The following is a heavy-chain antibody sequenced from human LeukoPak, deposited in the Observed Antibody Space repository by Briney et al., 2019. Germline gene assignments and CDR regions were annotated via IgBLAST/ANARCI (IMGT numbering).Heavy chain of an antibody. V-gene: IGHV4-59*01. CDR2: IYYIGST. J-gene: IGHJ6*03. CDR3: ARDRVYYMDV. CDR1: GDSISSYY. Sequence: LETLSLTCTVSGDSISSYYWSWIRQPPGKGLEWIGYIYYIGSTNYNPSLKSRVTISEDTSKNQFSLKLSSVTAADTAVYYCARDRVYYMDVWGKGTTVTVSS.